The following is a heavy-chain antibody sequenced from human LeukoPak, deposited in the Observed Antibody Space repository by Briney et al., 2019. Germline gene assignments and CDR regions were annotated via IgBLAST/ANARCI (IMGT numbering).Heavy chain of an antibody. D-gene: IGHD1-1*01. J-gene: IGHJ3*02. CDR1: GGSISSSSYY. CDR3: ARVERRADAFDI. Sequence: SETLSLTCTVSGGSISSSSYYWGWIRQPPGKGLEWIGSIYYSGSTYYNPSLKSRVTISVDTSKNQFSLKLSSVTAADTAVYYCARVERRADAFDIWGQGTMVTVSS. CDR2: IYYSGST. V-gene: IGHV4-39*07.